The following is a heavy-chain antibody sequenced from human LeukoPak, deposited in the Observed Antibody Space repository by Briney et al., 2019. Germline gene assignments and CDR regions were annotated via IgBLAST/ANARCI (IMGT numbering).Heavy chain of an antibody. D-gene: IGHD4-17*01. CDR1: GFTFSSYS. CDR3: AKELTTERTPGVDS. V-gene: IGHV3-23*01. J-gene: IGHJ4*02. Sequence: GGSLRLSCTASGFTFSSYSMSWVGQGPGTGLEWVSAISGSGDTTFYADSVKGRFTISRDNSNKTLYLQVNRLRAEDTAVYFCAKELTTERTPGVDSWGQGTLVTVSS. CDR2: ISGSGDTT.